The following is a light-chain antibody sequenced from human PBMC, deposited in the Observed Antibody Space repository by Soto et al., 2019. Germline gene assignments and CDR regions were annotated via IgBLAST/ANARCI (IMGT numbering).Light chain of an antibody. CDR2: DNT. Sequence: QSVLTQPPSVSGAPGQRVTISCTGSSSNIGAGYAVHWYQQLPGTAPKLLISDNTDRPSGVPDRFSGSQSGTTASLAITGLQAEDEAEYFCQSYDNSHDWDVVFGGGTQLTVL. V-gene: IGLV1-40*01. CDR3: QSYDNSHDWDVV. CDR1: SSNIGAGYA. J-gene: IGLJ2*01.